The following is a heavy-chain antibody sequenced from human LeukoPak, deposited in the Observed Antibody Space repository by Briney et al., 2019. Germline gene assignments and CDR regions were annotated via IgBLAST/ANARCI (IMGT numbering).Heavy chain of an antibody. V-gene: IGHV4-59*01. CDR3: ARVSVTMVRGVLPVYYLDY. CDR1: GGSISSYY. J-gene: IGHJ4*02. D-gene: IGHD3-10*01. Sequence: PSETLSLTCTVSGGSISSYYWSWIRQPPGKGLEWIGYIYYSGSTNYNPSLKSRVTISVDTSKNQFSLRLSSVTAADTAVYYCARVSVTMVRGVLPVYYLDYWGQGTLVTVSS. CDR2: IYYSGST.